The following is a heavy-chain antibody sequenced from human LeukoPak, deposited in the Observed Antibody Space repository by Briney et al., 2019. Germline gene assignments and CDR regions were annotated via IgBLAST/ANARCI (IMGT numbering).Heavy chain of an antibody. V-gene: IGHV3-23*01. CDR3: AKDYSPIYYYYGMDV. D-gene: IGHD4-11*01. J-gene: IGHJ6*02. CDR1: GFTFSSYA. Sequence: GGSLRLSCAASGFTFSSYAMSWVRQAPGKGLEWVSTISGSGGSTYYADSVKGRFTISRDNSKNTLYLQMNSLRAEDTAIYYCAKDYSPIYYYYGMDVWGQGTTVTVSS. CDR2: ISGSGGST.